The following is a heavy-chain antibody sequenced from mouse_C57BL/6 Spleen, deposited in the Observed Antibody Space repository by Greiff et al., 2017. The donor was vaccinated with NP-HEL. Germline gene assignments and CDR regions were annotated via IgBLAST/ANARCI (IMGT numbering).Heavy chain of an antibody. Sequence: EVQLQESGGGLVKPGGSLKLSCAASGFTFSSYAMSWVRQTPEKRLEWVATISDGGSYTYYPDNVKGRFTISRDNAKNNLYLQMSHLKSEDTAMYYCARDRITTVVARPYYYAMDYWGQGTSVTVSS. J-gene: IGHJ4*01. CDR3: ARDRITTVVARPYYYAMDY. D-gene: IGHD1-1*01. CDR2: ISDGGSYT. V-gene: IGHV5-4*01. CDR1: GFTFSSYA.